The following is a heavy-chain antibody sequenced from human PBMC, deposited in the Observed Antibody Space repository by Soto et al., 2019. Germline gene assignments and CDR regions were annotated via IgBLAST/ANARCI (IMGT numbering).Heavy chain of an antibody. J-gene: IGHJ1*01. Sequence: QAHLMQSGAEVKKPGSSVKVSCKASGGTVSGYAISWVRQRPGRGLEWMGGIIPIFGITTYAEKFQGRITLAADESTGTAFMDLRSLISEDTAVYDCARDPRSITGTTSSEDFQFWGQGTLVSVSS. D-gene: IGHD1-20*01. CDR1: GGTVSGYA. V-gene: IGHV1-69*01. CDR3: ARDPRSITGTTSSEDFQF. CDR2: IIPIFGIT.